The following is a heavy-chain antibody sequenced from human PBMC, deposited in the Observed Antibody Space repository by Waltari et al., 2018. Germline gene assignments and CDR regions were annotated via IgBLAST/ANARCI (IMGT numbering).Heavy chain of an antibody. D-gene: IGHD3-22*01. CDR2: INHSGST. J-gene: IGHJ4*02. CDR3: ARVGSNYDSSGYYLLFDY. CDR1: GGSFSGYY. Sequence: QVQLQQWGAGLLKPSETLSLTCAVYGGSFSGYYWSWIRQPPGKGLEWIGEINHSGSTNYNPSLKSRVTISVDTSKNQFSLKLSSVTAADTAVYYCARVGSNYDSSGYYLLFDYWGQGTLVTVSS. V-gene: IGHV4-34*01.